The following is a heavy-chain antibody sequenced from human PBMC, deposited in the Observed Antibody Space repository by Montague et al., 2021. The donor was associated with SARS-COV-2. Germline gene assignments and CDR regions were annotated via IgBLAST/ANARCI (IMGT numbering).Heavy chain of an antibody. CDR1: GGSISSSHW. Sequence: SETLSLTCGVSGGSISSSHWGNWVRQPPGKGLEWIGEIYHSGSTXXNPSLKNRVIISIDKSKSQFSLKLSSVTAADTAVYYCATGPPSGLSVAGFDYWGQGTLVTVSS. J-gene: IGHJ4*02. CDR2: IYHSGST. CDR3: ATGPPSGLSVAGFDY. V-gene: IGHV4-4*02. D-gene: IGHD6-19*01.